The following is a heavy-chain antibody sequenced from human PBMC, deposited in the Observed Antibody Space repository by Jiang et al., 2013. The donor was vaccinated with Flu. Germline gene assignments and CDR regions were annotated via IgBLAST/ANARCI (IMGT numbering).Heavy chain of an antibody. CDR2: INPNSGDT. Sequence: WVRQAPGQGLEWMGWINPNSGDTHYPQKFQGRVTMTWDTSISTAYMELSRLRSDDTAVYYCARDLGSGDDYWGQGTLVTVSS. D-gene: IGHD7-27*01. J-gene: IGHJ4*02. CDR3: ARDLGSGDDY. V-gene: IGHV1-2*02.